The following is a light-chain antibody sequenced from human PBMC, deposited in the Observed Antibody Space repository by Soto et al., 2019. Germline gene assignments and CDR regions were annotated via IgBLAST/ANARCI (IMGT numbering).Light chain of an antibody. CDR1: QSVSSN. CDR3: QQYNNWRQPMYT. CDR2: GAS. V-gene: IGKV3-15*01. J-gene: IGKJ2*01. Sequence: EIVMTQSPATLSVSPGERATLSCRASQSVSSNLAWYQQKPGQAPRLLIYGASTRATGIPARFSGSGSGTEFTLTISSLQSEDFAVYYCQQYNNWRQPMYTFGQGTKLEIK.